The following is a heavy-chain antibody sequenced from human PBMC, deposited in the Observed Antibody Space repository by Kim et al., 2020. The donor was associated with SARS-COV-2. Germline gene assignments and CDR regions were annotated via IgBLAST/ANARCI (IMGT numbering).Heavy chain of an antibody. CDR2: VSGDARAS. V-gene: IGHV3-23*01. CDR3: ANQLGNSWFSD. Sequence: GGSLRLSCTASGFAFSTYAMAWVRQAPGKGPEWVSIVSGDARASYYADSFRGRFTISRDNTKNLLYLQMNSLRAEDTAVYYCANQLGNSWFSDWGQGALVIVSS. CDR1: GFAFSTYA. J-gene: IGHJ4*02. D-gene: IGHD6-13*01.